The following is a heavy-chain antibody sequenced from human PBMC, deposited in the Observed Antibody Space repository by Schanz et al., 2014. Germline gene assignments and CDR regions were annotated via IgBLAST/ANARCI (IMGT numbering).Heavy chain of an antibody. CDR3: AREDRYYHGLDV. CDR2: IYYSGST. J-gene: IGHJ6*02. CDR1: GGSISRGFYS. Sequence: QLQLQESGSGLVKPSQTLSLTCAVSGGSISRGFYSWNWIRQPPGRGLEWIGCIYYSGSTYYNPSLKTRVTISMDGSKDQFSLSLTSVTAADTAVYYCAREDRYYHGLDVWGQGTTVTVS. V-gene: IGHV4-30-2*01.